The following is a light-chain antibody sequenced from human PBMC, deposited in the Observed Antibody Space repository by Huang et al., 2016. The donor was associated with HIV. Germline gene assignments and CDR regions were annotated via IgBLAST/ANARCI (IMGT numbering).Light chain of an antibody. V-gene: IGKV3-20*01. CDR2: GAS. CDR1: QSVSSSY. Sequence: ELVLTQSPGTLSLSPGERATLSCRASQSVSSSYLAWYQHKPGQAPRLLIDGASSRATGIPDRFSGSGSGKDFTLTISRLEPEDFAVYYCQQYGSSPLTFGQGTKVEIK. J-gene: IGKJ1*01. CDR3: QQYGSSPLT.